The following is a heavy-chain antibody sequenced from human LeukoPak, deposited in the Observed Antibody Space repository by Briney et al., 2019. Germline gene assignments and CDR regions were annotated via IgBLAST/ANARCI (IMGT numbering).Heavy chain of an antibody. V-gene: IGHV3-30*18. CDR2: ISYDGSNK. Sequence: GGSLRLSCAASGFTFSSYGMHWVRQAPGKGLEWVAVISYDGSNKYYADSVKGRFTISRDNSKNTLYLQMNSLRAEDTAVYYCAKGGVVVAAADLFDYWGQGTLVTVSS. D-gene: IGHD2-15*01. J-gene: IGHJ4*02. CDR1: GFTFSSYG. CDR3: AKGGVVVAAADLFDY.